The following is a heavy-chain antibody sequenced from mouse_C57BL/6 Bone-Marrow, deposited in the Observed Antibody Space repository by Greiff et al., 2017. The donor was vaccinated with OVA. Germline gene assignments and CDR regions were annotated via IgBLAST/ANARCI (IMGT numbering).Heavy chain of an antibody. CDR1: GYSITSGYY. CDR2: ISYDGSN. Sequence: EVKLMESGPGLVKPSQSLSLTCSVTGYSITSGYYWNWIRQFPGNKLEWMGYISYDGSNNYNPSLKNRISITRDTSKNQFFLKLNSVTTEDTATYYCARDGVTGTYAMDYWGQGTSVTVSS. CDR3: ARDGVTGTYAMDY. V-gene: IGHV3-6*01. D-gene: IGHD4-1*01. J-gene: IGHJ4*01.